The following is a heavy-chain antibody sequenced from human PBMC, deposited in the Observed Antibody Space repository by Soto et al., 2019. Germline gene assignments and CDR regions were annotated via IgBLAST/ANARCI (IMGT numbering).Heavy chain of an antibody. CDR2: ISYEGRNQ. V-gene: IGHV3-30*18. CDR3: AKEGQMKVSTALDH. Sequence: GGSLRLSCAASGFTFSSYGMHWVRQAPGKGLEWVAVISYEGRNQYYADSAKGRFTISRDNSKNTLYLQINSLRDEDTAIYYCAKEGQMKVSTALDHWGQGTLVTV. J-gene: IGHJ4*02. CDR1: GFTFSSYG. D-gene: IGHD2-21*02.